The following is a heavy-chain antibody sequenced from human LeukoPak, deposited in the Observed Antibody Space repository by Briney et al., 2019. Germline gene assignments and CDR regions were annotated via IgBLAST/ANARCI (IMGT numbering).Heavy chain of an antibody. CDR1: GYTFTSYA. Sequence: ASVKVSCKASGYTFTSYAMHWVRQAPGQRLEWIGWINAGNGNTKYSQKFQGRVTITRDTSASTAYMELSSLRFEDTAAYYCARADILTGAFDYWGQGTLVTVSS. D-gene: IGHD3-9*01. J-gene: IGHJ4*02. CDR3: ARADILTGAFDY. V-gene: IGHV1-3*01. CDR2: INAGNGNT.